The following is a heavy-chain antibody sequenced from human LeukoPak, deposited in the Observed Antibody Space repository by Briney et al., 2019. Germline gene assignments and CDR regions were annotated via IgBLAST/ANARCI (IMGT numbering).Heavy chain of an antibody. J-gene: IGHJ4*02. V-gene: IGHV3-53*01. CDR1: VFSVRSKY. D-gene: IGHD5-24*01. CDR2: LQSVGNT. Sequence: GGSLRLSCAASVFSVRSKYMSWVRQAPGKGLEWVSVLQSVGNTFYADSVKGRFSISRDRSKNTVYLQMDSLRAEDTAVYYCARDAEGEEQMATTYFDLWGQGTLVIVSS. CDR3: ARDAEGEEQMATTYFDL.